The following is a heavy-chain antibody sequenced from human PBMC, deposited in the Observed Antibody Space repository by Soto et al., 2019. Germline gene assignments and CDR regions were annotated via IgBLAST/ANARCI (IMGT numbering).Heavy chain of an antibody. D-gene: IGHD1-26*01. J-gene: IGHJ4*02. CDR2: ISGSGGST. Sequence: PGGSLRLSCAASGFTFSSYAMSWVRQAPGKGLEWVSAISGSGGSTYYADSVKGRFTISRDNSKNTLYLQMNSLRAEDTAVYYCAKDQWELLRGDYFDYWGQGTLVTVSS. CDR1: GFTFSSYA. CDR3: AKDQWELLRGDYFDY. V-gene: IGHV3-23*01.